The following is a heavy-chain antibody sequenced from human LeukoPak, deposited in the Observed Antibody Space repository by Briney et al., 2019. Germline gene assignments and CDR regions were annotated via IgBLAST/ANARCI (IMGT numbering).Heavy chain of an antibody. CDR3: ASQSSGSSTRAPDF. Sequence: PGGSLRLSCVNSGVPFSGDSLNWVRQAPGKGLEWISCISASSRTKYYADSVKGRFHISRDNAKKSLYLQMDNLRGEDTALYYCASQSSGSSTRAPDFWGHGTLVTVSS. D-gene: IGHD1-26*01. V-gene: IGHV3-48*04. J-gene: IGHJ4*01. CDR2: ISASSRTK. CDR1: GVPFSGDS.